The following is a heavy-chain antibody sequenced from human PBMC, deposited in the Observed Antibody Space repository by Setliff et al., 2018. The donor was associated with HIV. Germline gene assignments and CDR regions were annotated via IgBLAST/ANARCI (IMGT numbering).Heavy chain of an antibody. J-gene: IGHJ3*02. V-gene: IGHV4-38-2*02. CDR3: ATPHREREDDAFDI. CDR2: MYPNGRT. CDR1: GDSISNYY. D-gene: IGHD1-1*01. Sequence: SETLSLTCTVSGDSISNYYWGWVRQPPGKGLEWVGSMYPNGRTYYNPSVKSRVTISVDTSKNQFFLKVSSVTAADTAMYYCATPHREREDDAFDIWGQGTKVTVSS.